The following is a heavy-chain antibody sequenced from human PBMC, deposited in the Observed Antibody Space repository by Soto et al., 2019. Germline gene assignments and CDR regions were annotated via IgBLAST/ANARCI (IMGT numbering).Heavy chain of an antibody. Sequence: GGSLRLSCAASGFTFSSYAMTWVRQAPGKGLEWVSVISGSGGSTYYADSVKGRFTISRDNSKNTLYLQMNSLRAEDTAVYYCAKRNYGSEFDYWGQGTLVTVSS. D-gene: IGHD3-10*01. J-gene: IGHJ4*02. V-gene: IGHV3-23*01. CDR3: AKRNYGSEFDY. CDR2: ISGSGGST. CDR1: GFTFSSYA.